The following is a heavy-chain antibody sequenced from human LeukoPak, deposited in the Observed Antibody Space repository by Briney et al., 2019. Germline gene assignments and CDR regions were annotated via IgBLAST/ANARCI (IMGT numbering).Heavy chain of an antibody. CDR2: IRYDGSNK. D-gene: IGHD3-9*01. Sequence: GGSLRLSCAASGFTFSSYGMHWVRQAPGKGLEWVAFIRYDGSNKYYADSVKGRFTISRDNSKNTLYLEMNSLRAEDTAVYYCAKIGDILTGYPYYFDYWGQGTLVTVSS. CDR1: GFTFSSYG. V-gene: IGHV3-30*02. CDR3: AKIGDILTGYPYYFDY. J-gene: IGHJ4*02.